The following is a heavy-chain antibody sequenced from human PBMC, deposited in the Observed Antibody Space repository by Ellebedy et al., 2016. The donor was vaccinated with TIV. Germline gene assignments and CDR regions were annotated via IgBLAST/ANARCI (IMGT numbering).Heavy chain of an antibody. V-gene: IGHV3-11*01. CDR2: ISYSGDLM. J-gene: IGHJ4*02. D-gene: IGHD6-13*01. CDR1: GFTVSNNY. Sequence: GESLKISCAASGFTVSNNYMSWFRQAPGKGPEWVSYISYSGDLMYYADSVKGRFTTSRDNAGNSLYLQMNSLRAEDTAVYYCARLGGIAAAGASDSWGQGTLVIVSS. CDR3: ARLGGIAAAGASDS.